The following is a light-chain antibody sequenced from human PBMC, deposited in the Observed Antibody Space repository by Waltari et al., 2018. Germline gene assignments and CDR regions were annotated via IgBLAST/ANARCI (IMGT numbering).Light chain of an antibody. CDR2: GAS. CDR1: PSVSNY. Sequence: EIVLTQSPATLSLSPGDRVTLSCRASPSVSNYLPWYQQKPGQPPRLLIYGASNRAAGIPDRFSGSGSVTDFTLTISSLDTEDVAVYFCQQRSNWPGLTFGGGTKVEIK. V-gene: IGKV3-11*01. CDR3: QQRSNWPGLT. J-gene: IGKJ4*02.